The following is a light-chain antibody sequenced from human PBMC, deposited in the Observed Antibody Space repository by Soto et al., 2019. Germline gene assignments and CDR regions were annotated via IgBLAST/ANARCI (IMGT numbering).Light chain of an antibody. Sequence: QSVLTQPASVSGSPGQSITISCTGTSSDVGGYNYVSWYQQHPGKAPKLMIYDVSNRPSGVSNRFSGSKSGNTASLTISGLQAEDEADYYCSSYTSSSLYVFRTGTKVTVL. CDR3: SSYTSSSLYV. CDR1: SSDVGGYNY. CDR2: DVS. V-gene: IGLV2-14*01. J-gene: IGLJ1*01.